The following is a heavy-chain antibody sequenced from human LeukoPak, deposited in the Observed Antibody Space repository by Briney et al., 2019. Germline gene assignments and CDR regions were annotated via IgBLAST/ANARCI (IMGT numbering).Heavy chain of an antibody. CDR1: GGSFSGYY. CDR2: IYYSGST. Sequence: PSETLSLTCAVYGGSFSGYYWSWIRQPPGKGLEWIGSIYYSGSTYYNPSLKSRVTISVDTSKNQFSLKLSSVTAADTAVYYCARRNYYDSSGYYDWGQGTLVTVSS. V-gene: IGHV4-34*01. D-gene: IGHD3-22*01. CDR3: ARRNYYDSSGYYD. J-gene: IGHJ4*02.